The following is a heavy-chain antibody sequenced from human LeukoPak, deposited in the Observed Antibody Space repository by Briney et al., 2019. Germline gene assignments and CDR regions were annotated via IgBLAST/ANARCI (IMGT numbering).Heavy chain of an antibody. J-gene: IGHJ3*02. CDR1: GYTFTSYG. CDR3: ARGRDDILTAHDAFDI. D-gene: IGHD3-9*01. Sequence: ASVKVSCKASGYTFTSYGISWVRQATGQGLEWMGWMNPNSGNTGYAQKFQGRVTMTRNTSISTAYMELSSLRSEDTAVYYCARGRDDILTAHDAFDIWGQGTMVTVSS. V-gene: IGHV1-8*02. CDR2: MNPNSGNT.